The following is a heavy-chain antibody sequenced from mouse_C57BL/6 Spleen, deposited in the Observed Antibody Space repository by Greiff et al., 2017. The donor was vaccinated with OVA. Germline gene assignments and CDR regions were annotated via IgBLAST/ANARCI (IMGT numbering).Heavy chain of an antibody. CDR3: VRQAWVYWYFDV. CDR2: IRSKSNNYAT. V-gene: IGHV10-1*01. Sequence: EVQVVESGGGLVQPKGSLKLSCAASGFSFNTYAMNWVRQAPGKGLEWVARIRSKSNNYATYYADSVKDRFTISRDDSESMLYLQMNNLKTEDTAMYYCVRQAWVYWYFDVWGTGTTVTVSS. J-gene: IGHJ1*03. D-gene: IGHD4-1*01. CDR1: GFSFNTYA.